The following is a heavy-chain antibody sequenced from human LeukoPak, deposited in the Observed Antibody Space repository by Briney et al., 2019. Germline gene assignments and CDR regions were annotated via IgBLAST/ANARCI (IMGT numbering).Heavy chain of an antibody. CDR2: INPNSGGT. CDR3: ARGGYYYGSGSYSHYYYYGMDV. V-gene: IGHV1-2*02. J-gene: IGHJ6*02. CDR1: GHTFTGYY. Sequence: ASVKVSCKASGHTFTGYYMHWVRQAPGQGLEWMGWINPNSGGTNYAQKFQGRVTMTRDTSISTAYMELSSLRSEDTAVYYCARGGYYYGSGSYSHYYYYGMDVWGQGTTVTVSS. D-gene: IGHD3-10*01.